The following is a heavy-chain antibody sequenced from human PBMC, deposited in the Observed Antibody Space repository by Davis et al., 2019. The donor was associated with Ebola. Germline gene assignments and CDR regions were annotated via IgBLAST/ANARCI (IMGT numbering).Heavy chain of an antibody. V-gene: IGHV3-9*01. CDR1: GFTFADYA. Sequence: GGSLRLSCSASGFTFADYAMHWVRQTPGKGLEWVSGISWNSDKIEYADSVKGRFTISRDNAKNSLYLQMNSLRPEDTALYYCAKDRNYDQYYGIDVWGQGTAVTV. CDR3: AKDRNYDQYYGIDV. CDR2: ISWNSDKI. J-gene: IGHJ6*02.